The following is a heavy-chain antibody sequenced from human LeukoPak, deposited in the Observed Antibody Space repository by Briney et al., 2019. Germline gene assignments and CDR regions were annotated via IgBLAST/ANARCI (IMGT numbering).Heavy chain of an antibody. CDR2: IDNDGTHT. V-gene: IGHV3-74*01. J-gene: IGHJ6*03. Sequence: GGSLRLSCVTSGFSLSSYWMHWVRQAPGRGPVWVSYIDNDGTHTTYADSVRGRFTVSRDNAKNTLYLQMTGLRAEDTAVYYCTRGGFNHNIDVWGKGTTVTVSS. CDR3: TRGGFNHNIDV. CDR1: GFSLSSYW.